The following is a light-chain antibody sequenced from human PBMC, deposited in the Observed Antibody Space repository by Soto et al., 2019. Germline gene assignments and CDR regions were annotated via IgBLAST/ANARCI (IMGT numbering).Light chain of an antibody. CDR3: HHYYHLPPLS. V-gene: IGKV1-33*01. J-gene: IGKJ4*02. CDR1: QDIKNY. CDR2: AAS. Sequence: DIQMTQSPSSLSASVGDRVTITCQASQDIKNYLNWYQQKPGKAPTLLIYAASNLKTGVPSRFSGSGSGTHATFYIASLQPEDIATYYQHHYYHLPPLSCGGGTKVEIK.